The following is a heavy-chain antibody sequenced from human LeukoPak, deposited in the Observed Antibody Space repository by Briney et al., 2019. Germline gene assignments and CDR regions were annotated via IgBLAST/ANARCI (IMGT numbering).Heavy chain of an antibody. Sequence: GGSLRLFCSASGFTFNSYHMSWVRQAPGKGLEYVSVISSNGGSTYYADSVKGRFTISRDNSKNTVYLQMSNLRAEDTAVYYCVKEGPPRQQLVRSWYFDLWGRGTLVTVSS. D-gene: IGHD6-13*01. V-gene: IGHV3-64D*06. J-gene: IGHJ2*01. CDR3: VKEGPPRQQLVRSWYFDL. CDR1: GFTFNSYH. CDR2: ISSNGGST.